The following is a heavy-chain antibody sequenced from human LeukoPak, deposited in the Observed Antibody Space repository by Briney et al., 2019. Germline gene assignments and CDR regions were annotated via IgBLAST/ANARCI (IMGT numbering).Heavy chain of an antibody. V-gene: IGHV4-59*01. CDR3: ARSVEGYCRGGNCYSYSYYMDV. Sequence: PSETLSLTCTVSGGSISSYYWSWIRQPAGKGLEWIGYIYYSGSTNYNPSLKSRVTISVDTSKNQFSLKLSSVTAADTAVYYCARSVEGYCRGGNCYSYSYYMDVWGKGTTVTVSS. CDR1: GGSISSYY. J-gene: IGHJ6*03. D-gene: IGHD2-15*01. CDR2: IYYSGST.